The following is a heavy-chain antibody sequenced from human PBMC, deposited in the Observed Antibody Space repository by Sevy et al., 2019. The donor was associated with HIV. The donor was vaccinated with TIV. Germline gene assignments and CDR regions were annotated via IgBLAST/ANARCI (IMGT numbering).Heavy chain of an antibody. Sequence: ASVKVSCKASGYTFTSYDINWVRQATGQGLEWMGWMNPNSGNTGYAQTFQGRATMTRNTSISTAYMELSSRRSEDTAVYYCAREKYSSSWYSNYYYYGMDVWGQGTTVTVSS. J-gene: IGHJ6*02. D-gene: IGHD6-13*01. V-gene: IGHV1-8*01. CDR3: AREKYSSSWYSNYYYYGMDV. CDR2: MNPNSGNT. CDR1: GYTFTSYD.